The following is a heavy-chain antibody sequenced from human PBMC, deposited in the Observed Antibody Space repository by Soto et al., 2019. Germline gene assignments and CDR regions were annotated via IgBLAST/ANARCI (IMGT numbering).Heavy chain of an antibody. CDR1: GFTFSSYG. Sequence: PGGSLRLSCAASGFTFSSYGMHWVRQAPGKGLEWVAVISYDGSNKYYADSVKGRFTISRDNSKNTLYLQMNSLRAEDTAVYYCAKDRDIGYYDSSGYYPYYFDYWGQGTLVTVS. J-gene: IGHJ4*02. V-gene: IGHV3-30*18. CDR3: AKDRDIGYYDSSGYYPYYFDY. CDR2: ISYDGSNK. D-gene: IGHD3-22*01.